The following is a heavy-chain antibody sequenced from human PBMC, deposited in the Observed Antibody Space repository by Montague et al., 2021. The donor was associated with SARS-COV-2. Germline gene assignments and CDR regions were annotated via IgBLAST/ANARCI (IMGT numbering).Heavy chain of an antibody. Sequence: SETLSLTCTVSGGSTSSYYWRWIRQPPGKGLQWIGYIYNNGSTNCNTSLKSRVTLSIDTSKNQFSLKLTSVTAADTAVYYCARGGGDSADYYYYAMDVWGQGTTVTVSS. CDR2: IYNNGST. CDR3: ARGGGDSADYYYYAMDV. V-gene: IGHV4-59*01. D-gene: IGHD2-21*02. CDR1: GGSTSSYY. J-gene: IGHJ6*02.